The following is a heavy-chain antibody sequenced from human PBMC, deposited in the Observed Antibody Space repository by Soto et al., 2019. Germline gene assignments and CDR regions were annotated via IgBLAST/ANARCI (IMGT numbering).Heavy chain of an antibody. CDR1: GFSLSTSGVG. Sequence: SCPTLVNPTQTLTLTCTFSGFSLSTSGVGVGWIRQPPGKALEWLALIYWDDDKRYSPSLKSRLTITKDTSKNQVVLTMTNMDPVDTATYYCARHCRSISCYAAGMDVWGLGTRATVSS. V-gene: IGHV2-5*02. CDR3: ARHCRSISCYAAGMDV. CDR2: IYWDDDK. D-gene: IGHD2-2*01. J-gene: IGHJ6*02.